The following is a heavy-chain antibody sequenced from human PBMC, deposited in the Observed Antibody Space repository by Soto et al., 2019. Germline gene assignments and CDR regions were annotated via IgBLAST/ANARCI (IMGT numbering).Heavy chain of an antibody. Sequence: EASVKVSCKASGGTFSSYAISWVRQAPGQGLEWMGGIIPIFGTANYAQKFQGRVTITADESTSTAYMELSSLRSEDTAVYYCARDRTTVTYYYYYGMDVWGQGTTVTVSS. CDR2: IIPIFGTA. J-gene: IGHJ6*02. D-gene: IGHD4-4*01. CDR1: GGTFSSYA. V-gene: IGHV1-69*13. CDR3: ARDRTTVTYYYYYGMDV.